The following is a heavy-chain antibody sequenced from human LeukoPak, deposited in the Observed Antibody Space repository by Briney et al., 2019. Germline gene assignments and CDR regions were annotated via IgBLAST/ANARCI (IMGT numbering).Heavy chain of an antibody. CDR3: AKWDIVVVTGAFDI. Sequence: GRSLRLSCAASGFTFSSYGMHWVRQAPGKGLEWVAVISYDGSNKYYADSVKGRFTISRDNSKNTLYLQMNSLRAEDTAVYYCAKWDIVVVTGAFDIWGQGTMVTVSS. D-gene: IGHD2-21*02. J-gene: IGHJ3*02. CDR1: GFTFSSYG. CDR2: ISYDGSNK. V-gene: IGHV3-30*18.